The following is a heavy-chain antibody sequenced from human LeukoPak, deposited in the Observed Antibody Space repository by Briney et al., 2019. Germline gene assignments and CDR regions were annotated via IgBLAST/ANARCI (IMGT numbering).Heavy chain of an antibody. V-gene: IGHV3-48*03. J-gene: IGHJ6*04. D-gene: IGHD6-19*01. Sequence: GGSLRLSCAASGFAFSSYEMNWVRQAPGKGLEWVSYISSSGSTIYYADSVKGRFTISRDNAKNSLYLQMNSLRAEDTAVYYCAREKVKQWLYGMDVWGKGTTVTVSS. CDR1: GFAFSSYE. CDR2: ISSSGSTI. CDR3: AREKVKQWLYGMDV.